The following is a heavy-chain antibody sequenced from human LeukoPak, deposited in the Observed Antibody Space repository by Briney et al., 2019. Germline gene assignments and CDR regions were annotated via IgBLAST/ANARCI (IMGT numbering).Heavy chain of an antibody. CDR2: ISSSGSTI. CDR3: AKDTSSGYYGDYFDY. Sequence: GGSLRLSCAASGFTFSDYYMSWIRQAPGKGLEWASYISSSGSTIYYADSVKGRFTISRDNAKNSLYLQMNSLRAEDTAVYYCAKDTSSGYYGDYFDYWGQGTLVTVSS. J-gene: IGHJ4*02. CDR1: GFTFSDYY. V-gene: IGHV3-11*04. D-gene: IGHD3-22*01.